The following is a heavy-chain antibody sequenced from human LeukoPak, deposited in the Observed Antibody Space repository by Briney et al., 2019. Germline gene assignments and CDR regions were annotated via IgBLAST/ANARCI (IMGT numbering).Heavy chain of an antibody. J-gene: IGHJ4*02. D-gene: IGHD6-13*01. Sequence: PGGSLRLSCAASGFTFSSYAMNWVRQARGKGLEWVSGIRDNGDSTYYADSVKGRFTISRDNSKNTVYLQMNSLSAEDTALYYCAKARGYSSSSSFDYWGQGTLVTVSS. CDR3: AKARGYSSSSSFDY. CDR2: IRDNGDST. CDR1: GFTFSSYA. V-gene: IGHV3-23*01.